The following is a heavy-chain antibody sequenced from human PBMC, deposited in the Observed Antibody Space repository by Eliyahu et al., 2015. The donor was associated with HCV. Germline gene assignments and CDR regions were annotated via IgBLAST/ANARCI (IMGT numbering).Heavy chain of an antibody. CDR3: AKDISGWSPEYFQH. J-gene: IGHJ1*01. Sequence: LTISRDNAKNSLYLQMNSLRAEDTALYYCAKDISGWSPEYFQHWGQGTLVTVSS. D-gene: IGHD6-19*01. V-gene: IGHV3-9*01.